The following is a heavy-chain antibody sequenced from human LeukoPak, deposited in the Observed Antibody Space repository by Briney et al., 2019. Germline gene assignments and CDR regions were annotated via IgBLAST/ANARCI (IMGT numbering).Heavy chain of an antibody. V-gene: IGHV1-2*02. CDR1: GYTFTDDY. CDR2: INPNNGGT. D-gene: IGHD1-7*01. Sequence: ASVKVSCKASGYTFTDDYMHWVRQAAGQGLEGMGWINPNNGGTRYTQKFQGRVTMTRDTSISTAYMELSRLRSDDTAVYYCARDFGGMGLELIDYWGQGTLVTVSS. CDR3: ARDFGGMGLELIDY. J-gene: IGHJ4*02.